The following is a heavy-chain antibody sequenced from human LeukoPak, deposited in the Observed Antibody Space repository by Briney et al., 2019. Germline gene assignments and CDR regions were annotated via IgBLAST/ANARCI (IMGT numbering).Heavy chain of an antibody. J-gene: IGHJ4*02. CDR3: ARVYYYDSSGYYQPFDY. V-gene: IGHV1-2*06. Sequence: ASVKVSCKASGYTFTGDYMHSVRQAPGQGLEWMGRINPNSGGTNYAQKFQGRVTMTRDTSISTAYMELSRLRSDDTAVYYCARVYYYDSSGYYQPFDYWGQGTLVTVSS. D-gene: IGHD3-22*01. CDR1: GYTFTGDY. CDR2: INPNSGGT.